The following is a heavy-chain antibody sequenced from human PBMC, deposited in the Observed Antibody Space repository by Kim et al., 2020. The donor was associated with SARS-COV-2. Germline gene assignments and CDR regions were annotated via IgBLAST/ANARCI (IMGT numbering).Heavy chain of an antibody. D-gene: IGHD4-17*01. CDR1: GASISSGGYH. CDR2: ISYSGNISNSGST. J-gene: IGHJ4*02. Sequence: SETLSLTCTDSGASISSGGYHWSWIRQHPGKGLEWIGYISYSGNISNSGSTYYNPSLKSRVTISVDTSKKQLSLKLSSVTAADTAVYYCAKVGKYGDYVFDYWGQGTLVTVSS. V-gene: IGHV4-31*03. CDR3: AKVGKYGDYVFDY.